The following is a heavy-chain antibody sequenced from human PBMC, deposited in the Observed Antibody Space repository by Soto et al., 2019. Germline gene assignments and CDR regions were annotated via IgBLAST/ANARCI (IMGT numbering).Heavy chain of an antibody. CDR3: ARRGASRSVVY. CDR1: GGSFSGYY. Sequence: PSETLSLTCAVYGGSFSGYYWSWIRQPPGKGLEWIGEINHSGSTNYNPSLKSRVTISVDTSKNQFSLKLSSVTAADTAVYYCARRGASRSVVYWGQGTLVTVSS. V-gene: IGHV4-34*01. J-gene: IGHJ4*02. CDR2: INHSGST. D-gene: IGHD3-10*01.